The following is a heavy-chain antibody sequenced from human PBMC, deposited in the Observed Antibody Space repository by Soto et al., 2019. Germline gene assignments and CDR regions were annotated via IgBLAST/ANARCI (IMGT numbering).Heavy chain of an antibody. V-gene: IGHV1-18*01. J-gene: IGHJ4*02. Sequence: GASVKVSCKASGFTFTSYAISWVRQAPGQGLEWMGWISAYNDNTNYAQKLQGRVTMTTDTSTSTAYMELTSPTSDDTAVYYCARTRLCGGDCYSAYYFDFWGQGALVTVSS. CDR3: ARTRLCGGDCYSAYYFDF. D-gene: IGHD2-21*02. CDR1: GFTFTSYA. CDR2: ISAYNDNT.